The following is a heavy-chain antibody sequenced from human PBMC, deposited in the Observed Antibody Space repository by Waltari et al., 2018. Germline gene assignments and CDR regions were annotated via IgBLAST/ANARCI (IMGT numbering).Heavy chain of an antibody. CDR1: GFTFSSYG. CDR2: ISYDGINK. J-gene: IGHJ4*02. CDR3: VSSSWDY. V-gene: IGHV3-30*03. D-gene: IGHD6-13*01. Sequence: QVQLVESGGGVVQPGRSLRLSCAASGFTFSSYGMHWVRQAPGKGLEWLAVISYDGINKYYADSGKGRFTISRDNSKNTLYLQMNSLRAEDTAVYYCVSSSWDYWGQGTLVTVSS.